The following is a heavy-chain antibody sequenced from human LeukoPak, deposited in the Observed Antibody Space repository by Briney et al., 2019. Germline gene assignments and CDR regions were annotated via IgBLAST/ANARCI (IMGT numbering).Heavy chain of an antibody. CDR3: AIPGDSV. D-gene: IGHD1-14*01. CDR2: ISYDGSNK. Sequence: GGSLRLSCAASGFTFSSYGMHWVRQAPGKGLEWVAVISYDGSNKYYADSVKGRFTISRDNSKNTLYLQMNSLRAEDTAVYYCAIPGDSVWGQGTTFNVSS. V-gene: IGHV3-30*03. J-gene: IGHJ6*02. CDR1: GFTFSSYG.